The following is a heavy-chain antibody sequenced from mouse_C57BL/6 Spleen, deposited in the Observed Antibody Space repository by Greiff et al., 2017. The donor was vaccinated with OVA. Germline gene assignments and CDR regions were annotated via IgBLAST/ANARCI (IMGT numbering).Heavy chain of an antibody. CDR3: ASSYDYEAWFAY. V-gene: IGHV1-69*01. CDR2: IDPSDSYT. Sequence: QVQLQQPGAELVMPGASVKLSCKASGHTFTSYWMHWVKQRPGQGLEWIGEIDPSDSYTNYNQKFKGKSTLTVDKSSSTAYMQLSSLTSEDSAVYYCASSYDYEAWFAYWGQGTLVTVSA. CDR1: GHTFTSYW. J-gene: IGHJ3*01. D-gene: IGHD2-4*01.